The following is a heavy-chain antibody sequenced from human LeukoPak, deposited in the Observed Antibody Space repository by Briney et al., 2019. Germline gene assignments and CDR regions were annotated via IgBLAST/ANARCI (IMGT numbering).Heavy chain of an antibody. V-gene: IGHV1-2*02. D-gene: IGHD1-26*01. CDR2: INPNSGGT. J-gene: IGHJ4*02. CDR1: GYTSTGYY. CDR3: ARGDKWELLYYFDY. Sequence: ASVKVSCKASGYTSTGYYMHWVRQAPGQGLEWMGWINPNSGGTNYAQKFQGRVTMTRDTSISTAYMELSRLRSDDTAVYYCARGDKWELLYYFDYWGQGTLVTVSS.